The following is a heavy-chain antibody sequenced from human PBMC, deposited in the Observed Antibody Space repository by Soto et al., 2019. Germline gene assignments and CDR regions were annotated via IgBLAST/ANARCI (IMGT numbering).Heavy chain of an antibody. D-gene: IGHD3-10*01. V-gene: IGHV4-59*01. Sequence: SETLSLTCTVSGGSIRSYYWSWIRQPPGKGLEWIGYIYYSGSTNYNPSIKSRVTISVDTSKNQFSLKLSSVTAADTAVYYCERVWGYYSDYWGQGTLVTVSS. CDR1: GGSIRSYY. J-gene: IGHJ4*02. CDR2: IYYSGST. CDR3: ERVWGYYSDY.